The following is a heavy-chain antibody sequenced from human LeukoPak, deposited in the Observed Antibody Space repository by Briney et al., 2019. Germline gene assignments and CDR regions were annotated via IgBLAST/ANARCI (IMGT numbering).Heavy chain of an antibody. CDR1: GGSISTTNW. D-gene: IGHD3-22*01. CDR3: ARHRDYYDT. Sequence: SGTLSLTCGVSGGSISTTNWWTWVRQPPGEGLEWIGEVHLSGRTHYNPSLESRVTMSVDMSENHISLRLTSVTAADTAVYFCARHRDYYDTWGHGTLVTVSS. V-gene: IGHV4-4*02. CDR2: VHLSGRT. J-gene: IGHJ4*01.